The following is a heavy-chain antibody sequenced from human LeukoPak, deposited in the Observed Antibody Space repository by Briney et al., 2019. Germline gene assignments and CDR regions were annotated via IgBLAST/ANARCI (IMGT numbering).Heavy chain of an antibody. CDR3: GRVGELGY. J-gene: IGHJ4*02. D-gene: IGHD1-26*01. V-gene: IGHV3-74*01. CDR1: GFTFSSYW. Sequence: GGSLRLPCAASGFTFSSYWMHWVRQAPGKGLVWVSDINTDGGSARYADSVKGRFTISRDNAKNTLYLQMNSLRAEDTAVYYCGRVGELGYWGQGTLVTVSS. CDR2: INTDGGSA.